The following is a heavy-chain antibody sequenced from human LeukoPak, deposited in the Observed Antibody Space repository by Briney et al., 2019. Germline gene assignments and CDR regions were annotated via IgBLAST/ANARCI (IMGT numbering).Heavy chain of an antibody. CDR2: INPRSNGT. J-gene: IGHJ5*02. CDR3: ARDHGLSGTSSFLNWFDP. D-gene: IGHD2-2*01. V-gene: IGHV1-46*01. CDR1: GYTFTGYY. Sequence: GASVTVSCKASGYTFTGYYMHWVRQAPGQGLEWMGWINPRSNGTFYAPKFEGRVTMTRDMSTSTVYMELSSLTSEDTAMYYCARDHGLSGTSSFLNWFDPWGQGTQVTVSS.